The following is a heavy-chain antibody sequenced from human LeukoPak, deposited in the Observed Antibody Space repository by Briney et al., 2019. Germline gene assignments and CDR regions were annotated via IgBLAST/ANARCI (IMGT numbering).Heavy chain of an antibody. V-gene: IGHV3-73*01. CDR3: TQNVLLWFGELRPYNWFDP. CDR2: IRSKANSYAT. J-gene: IGHJ5*02. CDR1: GFTFSGSA. Sequence: PGGSLRLSCAASGFTFSGSAMHWVRQASGKGLEWVGRIRSKANSYATAYAASVKGRFTISRDDSKNTAYLQMNSLKTEDTAVYYCTQNVLLWFGELRPYNWFDPWGQGTLVTVSS. D-gene: IGHD3-10*01.